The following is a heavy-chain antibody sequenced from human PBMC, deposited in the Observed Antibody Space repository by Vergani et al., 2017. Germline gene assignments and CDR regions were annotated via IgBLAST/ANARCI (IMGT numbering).Heavy chain of an antibody. J-gene: IGHJ4*02. CDR3: AKDFFLLPASSGSPPGD. CDR1: GFTFSSYG. Sequence: QVQLVESGGGVVQPGGSLRLSCAASGFTFSSYGMHWVRQAPGKGLEWVAFIRYDGSNKYYADSVKGRFTSSRDNSKKTLYLQMNSLRAEDTAVYYCAKDFFLLPASSGSPPGDWGQGTLVTVSS. CDR2: IRYDGSNK. D-gene: IGHD3-22*01. V-gene: IGHV3-30*02.